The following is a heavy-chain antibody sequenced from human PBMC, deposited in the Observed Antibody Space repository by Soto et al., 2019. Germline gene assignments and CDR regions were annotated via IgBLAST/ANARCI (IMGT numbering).Heavy chain of an antibody. CDR2: ISSSGSTI. J-gene: IGHJ5*02. CDR3: ARDQRGDCSSTSCPRDP. D-gene: IGHD2-2*01. V-gene: IGHV3-11*01. Sequence: PGGSLRLSCAASGFTFSDYYMSWIRQAPGKGLEWVSYISSSGSTIYYAASVKGRFTISRDNAKNSLYLQMNSLRAEDTAVYYCARDQRGDCSSTSCPRDPWGQGTLVTVSS. CDR1: GFTFSDYY.